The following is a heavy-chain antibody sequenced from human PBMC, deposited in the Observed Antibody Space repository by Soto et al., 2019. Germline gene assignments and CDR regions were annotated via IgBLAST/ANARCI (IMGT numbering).Heavy chain of an antibody. D-gene: IGHD2-21*02. J-gene: IGHJ4*02. Sequence: QVQLVESGGGLVKPGGSLRLSCAASGFTFSDYYMSWIHQAPGKGLESLSYISGSSSDTKYADSVRGRFTISRDNAKNSLYLQMNSLRAEDTAVYYCATGPRRLSDRGQGTPVIVSS. CDR2: ISGSSSDT. CDR3: ATGPRRLSD. V-gene: IGHV3-11*05. CDR1: GFTFSDYY.